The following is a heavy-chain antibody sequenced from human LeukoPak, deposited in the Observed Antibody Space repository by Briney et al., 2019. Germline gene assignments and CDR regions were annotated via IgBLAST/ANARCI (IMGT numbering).Heavy chain of an antibody. J-gene: IGHJ4*02. CDR1: GFTFSSYS. D-gene: IGHD2-15*01. CDR3: AKDQGSSLRDVPFDY. Sequence: GGSLRLSCAASGFTFSSYSMNWVRQAPGKGLEWVSSISSSSSYIYYADSVKGRFTISRDNSKNTLYLQMNSLRAEDTAVYYCAKDQGSSLRDVPFDYWGQGTLVTVSS. V-gene: IGHV3-21*04. CDR2: ISSSSSYI.